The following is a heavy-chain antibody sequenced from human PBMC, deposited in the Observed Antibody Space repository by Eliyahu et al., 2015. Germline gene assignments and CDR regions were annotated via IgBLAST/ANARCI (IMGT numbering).Heavy chain of an antibody. J-gene: IGHJ6*03. CDR1: GFTFRDYY. CDR2: ISSSSSYT. D-gene: IGHD1-14*01. Sequence: QVQLVESGGGLVKPGGSLRLXCAASGFTFRDYYMSWIRQAPGKGLEWVSYISSSSSYTNYADSVKGRFTISRDNAKNSLYLQMNSLRAEDTAVYYCARAGSGYFGIIYYMDVWGKGTTVTVSS. V-gene: IGHV3-11*06. CDR3: ARAGSGYFGIIYYMDV.